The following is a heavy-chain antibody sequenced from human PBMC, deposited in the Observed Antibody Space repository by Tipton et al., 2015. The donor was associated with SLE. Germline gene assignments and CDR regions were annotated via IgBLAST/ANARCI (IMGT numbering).Heavy chain of an antibody. CDR1: GGSISSYY. V-gene: IGHV4-59*01. CDR2: IYYSGST. D-gene: IGHD1-26*01. Sequence: TLSLTCTVSGGSISSYYCCWIRQPPGKGLEWIGYIYYSGSTNYNPSLKGRVTISVDTYKNQSSHKLRPVTAADTAVYSCARGSTWDPQFDYWGQGTLVSVSS. J-gene: IGHJ4*02. CDR3: ARGSTWDPQFDY.